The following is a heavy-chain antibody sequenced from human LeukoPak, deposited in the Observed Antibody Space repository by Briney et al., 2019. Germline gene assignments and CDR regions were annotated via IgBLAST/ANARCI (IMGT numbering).Heavy chain of an antibody. Sequence: GGSLRHSCAVSGFTFRDAAMTWVRQAPGKGLEWVSLISSRGNNAYYADSVKGRFTISRDNSKNTLSLQMNSLRVEDTAIYYCAKDIQLSTWGLGTMVTVSS. CDR1: GFTFRDAA. J-gene: IGHJ3*01. D-gene: IGHD5-24*01. CDR2: ISSRGNNA. V-gene: IGHV3-23*01. CDR3: AKDIQLST.